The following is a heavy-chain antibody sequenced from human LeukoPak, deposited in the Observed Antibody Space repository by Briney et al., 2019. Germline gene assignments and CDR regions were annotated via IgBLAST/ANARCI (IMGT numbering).Heavy chain of an antibody. Sequence: GGSLRLSCAASGFTFSSYAMHWVRQAPGKGLEWVAVISYDGSNKYYADSVKGRFTISRDNSKNTLYLQMNSLRAEDTAVYYCARYCSSTSCASNDWGQGTLVTVSS. CDR1: GFTFSSYA. V-gene: IGHV3-30-3*01. CDR3: ARYCSSTSCASND. J-gene: IGHJ4*02. CDR2: ISYDGSNK. D-gene: IGHD2-2*01.